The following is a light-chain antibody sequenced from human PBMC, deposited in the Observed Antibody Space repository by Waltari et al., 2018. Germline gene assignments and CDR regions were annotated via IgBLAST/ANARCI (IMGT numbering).Light chain of an antibody. V-gene: IGLV2-11*01. CDR1: TSDVGGYNY. CDR2: DVS. CDR3: CSYAGSYTVYV. J-gene: IGLJ1*01. Sequence: QSALTQPRSVSGSPGQSVTIYCTGTTSDVGGYNYVSWYQHHPGKAPKLMIYDVSKRPSGVPDRFSGSKSGNTASLTISGLQAEDEADYYCCSYAGSYTVYVFGTGTKVTVL.